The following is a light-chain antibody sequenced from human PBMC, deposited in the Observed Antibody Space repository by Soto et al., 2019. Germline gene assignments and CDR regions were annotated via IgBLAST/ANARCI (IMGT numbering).Light chain of an antibody. J-gene: IGKJ1*01. V-gene: IGKV3-15*01. CDR3: QHYNNWPPWT. Sequence: EIVMTQSPATLSVSPGERVTLSCRASQSVSRNLAWYQQKPGQAPRLLIFGASTRATGVPARFSGSGSGTEFTLTISSLQSEDFAVYYRQHYNNWPPWTFGQGTKVEIK. CDR1: QSVSRN. CDR2: GAS.